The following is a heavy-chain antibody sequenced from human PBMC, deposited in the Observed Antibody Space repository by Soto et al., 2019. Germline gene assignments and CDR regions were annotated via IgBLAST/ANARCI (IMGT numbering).Heavy chain of an antibody. CDR2: ISAYNGNT. CDR1: GYTFTSYG. V-gene: IGHV1-18*01. CDR3: ARDPMYYYGSGSYYKYLNWFDP. Sequence: ASVKVSCKASGYTFTSYGISWVRQAPGQGLEWMGWISAYNGNTNYAQKLQGRVTMTTDTSTSTAYMELRSLRSDDTAVYYCARDPMYYYGSGSYYKYLNWFDPWGQGTLVTVSS. D-gene: IGHD3-10*01. J-gene: IGHJ5*02.